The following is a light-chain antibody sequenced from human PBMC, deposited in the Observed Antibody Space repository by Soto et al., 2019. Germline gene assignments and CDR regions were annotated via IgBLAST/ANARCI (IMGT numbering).Light chain of an antibody. CDR1: QSLLHRDGNTY. Sequence: DIVMTQTPLSSPVTLGQPASISCRSSQSLLHRDGNTYLSWLQQRPGQPPRLLIYKISNRLSGVPARXXGSGAGTDFTLKISRVEADDVGVYYCMQATQYPPYTFGQGTKLEIE. CDR2: KIS. CDR3: MQATQYPPYT. V-gene: IGKV2-24*01. J-gene: IGKJ2*01.